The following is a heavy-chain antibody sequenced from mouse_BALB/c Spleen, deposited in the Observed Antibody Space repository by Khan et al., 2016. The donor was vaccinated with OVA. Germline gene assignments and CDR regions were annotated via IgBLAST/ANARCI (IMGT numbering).Heavy chain of an antibody. CDR2: INPNNGDT. V-gene: IGHV1-18*01. Sequence: EVQLQQSGPELVKPGASVKVSCKASGYTFTDYYMKWMKQSHGKSLEWIGDINPNNGDTFYNQKFKGKATLTVDKSSNTATNQLNSLSSEDAAVYYCARGLFDVWGAGTTVTVSS. CDR1: GYTFTDYY. CDR3: ARGLFDV. J-gene: IGHJ1*01.